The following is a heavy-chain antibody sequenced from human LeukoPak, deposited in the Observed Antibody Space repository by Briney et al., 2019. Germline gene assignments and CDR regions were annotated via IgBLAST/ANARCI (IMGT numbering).Heavy chain of an antibody. Sequence: GASVKVSCKGSEYTFINHYMHWVRQAPGQGLEWVGIINPSGTRTTYAQKFQGRVIITRDQSADSVFMELSNLESNDTAVYFCATDNSNNWEQVSGWWFDPWGQGTLVTVSS. CDR1: EYTFINHY. D-gene: IGHD1/OR15-1a*01. J-gene: IGHJ5*02. CDR2: INPSGTRT. CDR3: ATDNSNNWEQVSGWWFDP. V-gene: IGHV1-46*01.